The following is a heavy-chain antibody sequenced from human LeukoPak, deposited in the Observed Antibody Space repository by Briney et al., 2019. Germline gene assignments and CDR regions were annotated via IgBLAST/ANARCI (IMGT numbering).Heavy chain of an antibody. CDR3: ARTRYYYNSRSYGAPYYFDY. CDR1: GVSISSNSYY. V-gene: IGHV4-39*01. J-gene: IGHJ4*02. CDR2: IYYSGST. Sequence: PAETLSLTCAVSGVSISSNSYYWGWLRQPPGKGREWFGSIYYSGSTYYNPSLKSRVTISVDTSKNQFSLTLSSVTAADTAVYYCARTRYYYNSRSYGAPYYFDYWGQGTLVTVSS. D-gene: IGHD3-10*01.